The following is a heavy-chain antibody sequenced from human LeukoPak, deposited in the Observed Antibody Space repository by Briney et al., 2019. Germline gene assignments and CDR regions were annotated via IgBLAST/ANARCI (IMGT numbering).Heavy chain of an antibody. D-gene: IGHD3-10*01. J-gene: IGHJ4*02. CDR2: ISGSGGST. CDR1: GFTFSSYA. Sequence: GGSLRLSCAASGFTFSSYAMSWVSQAPGKGLEWVSAISGSGGSTYYADSVKGRFTISRDNSKNTLYLQMNSLKAEDTAVYYCAKVGLTMVRGVISYFDYWGQGTLVTVSS. CDR3: AKVGLTMVRGVISYFDY. V-gene: IGHV3-23*01.